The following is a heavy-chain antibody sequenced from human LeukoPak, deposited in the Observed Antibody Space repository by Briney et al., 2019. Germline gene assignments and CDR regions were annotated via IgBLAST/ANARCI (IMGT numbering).Heavy chain of an antibody. V-gene: IGHV4-59*01. J-gene: IGHJ4*02. CDR2: IYYSGST. Sequence: SETLSLTCTVSGVSISSYYWSWIRQPPGKGLEWMGYIYYSGSTNYNPSLKSRVTISVDTSKNQFSLRLSSVTAADTAVYYCARVTGYMIEDYFDYWGQGTLVTVSS. CDR1: GVSISSYY. D-gene: IGHD3-22*01. CDR3: ARVTGYMIEDYFDY.